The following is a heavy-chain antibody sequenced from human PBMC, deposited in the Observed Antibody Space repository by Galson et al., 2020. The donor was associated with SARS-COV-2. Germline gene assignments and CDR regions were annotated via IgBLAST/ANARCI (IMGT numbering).Heavy chain of an antibody. CDR1: GFTFREAW. CDR2: IKSKTSGGAI. D-gene: IGHD1-26*01. Sequence: TGGSLRLSCAASGFTFREAWMSWVRQAPGKGLEWIGRIKSKTSGGAIEYAAPLQGRFAISRDDSKNMLYLQMNSLKREDTAMYYCTWDHLETFDFWGQGTMVTSSS. CDR3: TWDHLETFDF. V-gene: IGHV3-15*01. J-gene: IGHJ3*01.